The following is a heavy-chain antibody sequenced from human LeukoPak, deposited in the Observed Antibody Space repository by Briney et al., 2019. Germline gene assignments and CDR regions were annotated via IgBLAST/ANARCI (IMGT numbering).Heavy chain of an antibody. J-gene: IGHJ5*02. CDR1: GGTFSSYA. CDR3: ARGDRQGIVVRRWFDP. CDR2: IIPILGIA. Sequence: GASVKVSCKASGGTFSSYAISWARQAPGRGLEWMGRIIPILGIANYAQKFQGRVTITADKSTSTAYMELSSLRSEDTAVYYCARGDRQGIVVRRWFDPWGQGTLVTVSS. V-gene: IGHV1-69*04. D-gene: IGHD2-2*01.